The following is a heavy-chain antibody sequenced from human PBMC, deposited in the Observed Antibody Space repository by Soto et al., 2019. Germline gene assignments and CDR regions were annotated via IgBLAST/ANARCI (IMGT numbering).Heavy chain of an antibody. J-gene: IGHJ5*01. D-gene: IGHD3-22*01. CDR3: SARAYDTNGYYRFDP. CDR2: INHSGRV. Sequence: SETLSLTCAVYGGSFSGHSWTWIRQSPGKGLEWLGHINHSGRVNYSPSLKSRVTISLDTSKNQFSLTLSAVTAADTAMYYCSARAYDTNGYYRFDPWGQGTLVTVSS. CDR1: GGSFSGHS. V-gene: IGHV4-34*01.